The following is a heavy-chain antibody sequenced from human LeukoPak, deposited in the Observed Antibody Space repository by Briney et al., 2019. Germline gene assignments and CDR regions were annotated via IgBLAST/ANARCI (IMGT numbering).Heavy chain of an antibody. CDR1: GGSIGNSNW. CDR2: IYHSGST. D-gene: IGHD5-12*01. Sequence: SETLSLTCAVSGGSIGNSNWWSWVRQTPGKGLEWIGEIYHSGSTNYNPSLKSRVTISVDKSKNQFSLKLSSVTAADTAVYYCTRVLGYSRHFDYWGQGTLVTVSS. CDR3: TRVLGYSRHFDY. J-gene: IGHJ4*02. V-gene: IGHV4-4*02.